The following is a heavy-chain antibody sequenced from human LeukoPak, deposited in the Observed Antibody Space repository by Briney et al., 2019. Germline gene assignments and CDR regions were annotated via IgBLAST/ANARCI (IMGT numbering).Heavy chain of an antibody. CDR3: ARDHRLGRTGYDMPAD. J-gene: IGHJ4*02. CDR1: GYTFVDYY. CDR2: LNPRTGAT. Sequence: ASVKVSCKASGYTFVDYYVYWIRQAPGQGLEWMGWLNPRTGATKYAQKFQARVTMTRDTSKQTAYMGLTSLRSDDTALYFCARDHRLGRTGYDMPADWGQGTLVTVSS. D-gene: IGHD7-27*01. V-gene: IGHV1-2*02.